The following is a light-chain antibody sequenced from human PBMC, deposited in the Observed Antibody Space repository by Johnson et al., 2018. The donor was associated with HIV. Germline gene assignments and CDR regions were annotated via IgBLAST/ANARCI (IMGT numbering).Light chain of an antibody. Sequence: QSVLTQPPSVSAAPGQKVTISCSGSSSDMGNYAVSWYQQLPGTAHKLLIYDNNNRPSGIPDRFSGSKSGTSATLGITGLQTGDEADYYCGTWDSSLNAGVFGTGTKVTVL. V-gene: IGLV1-51*01. CDR1: SSDMGNYA. CDR3: GTWDSSLNAGV. CDR2: DNN. J-gene: IGLJ1*01.